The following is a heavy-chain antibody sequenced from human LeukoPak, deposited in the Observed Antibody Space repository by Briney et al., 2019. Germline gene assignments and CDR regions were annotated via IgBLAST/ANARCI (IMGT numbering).Heavy chain of an antibody. CDR2: IYYSGST. Sequence: SETLSPTCTVSAGSISSSTYYWGWIRQPPGKGLEWIGSIYYSGSTYYNPSLQSRVTISVDTSNNQFSLKLNSATAADTAVYYCASHPGYCSSTTCYPQFDHWGQGTLVTVSS. J-gene: IGHJ4*02. D-gene: IGHD2-2*01. V-gene: IGHV4-39*01. CDR3: ASHPGYCSSTTCYPQFDH. CDR1: AGSISSSTYY.